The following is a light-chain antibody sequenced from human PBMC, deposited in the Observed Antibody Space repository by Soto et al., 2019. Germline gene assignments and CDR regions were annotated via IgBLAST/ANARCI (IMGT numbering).Light chain of an antibody. CDR1: QSIRSW. Sequence: DIQMTQSPSTLSASVGDRVTITCRACQSIRSWLAWYQQKPGKAPKLLIYKASSLESGVPSRFSGSGSGTEFTLTISSLQPDDFATYYCQQYNSYSYTFGQGTKLEIK. V-gene: IGKV1-5*03. J-gene: IGKJ2*01. CDR2: KAS. CDR3: QQYNSYSYT.